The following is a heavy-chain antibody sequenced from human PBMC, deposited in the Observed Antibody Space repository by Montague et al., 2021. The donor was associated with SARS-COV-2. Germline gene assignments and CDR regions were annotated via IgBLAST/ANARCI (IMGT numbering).Heavy chain of an antibody. Sequence: SETLSLTCTVSGGSISSYYWSWIRQPPGKGLEWIGYIYYSGSTNYNPSLKSRVTISVDTSKNQFSLKLSSVTAADTAVYYCARAGSGSYSFYYYYGMDVWGQGILVTVSS. J-gene: IGHJ6*02. CDR1: GGSISSYY. V-gene: IGHV4-59*08. D-gene: IGHD3-10*01. CDR3: ARAGSGSYSFYYYYGMDV. CDR2: IYYSGST.